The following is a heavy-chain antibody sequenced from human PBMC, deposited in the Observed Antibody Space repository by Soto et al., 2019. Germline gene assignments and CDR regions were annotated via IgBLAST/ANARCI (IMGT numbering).Heavy chain of an antibody. J-gene: IGHJ4*02. D-gene: IGHD5-18*01. CDR2: ITSKTRNYAT. CDR1: GFTFSDSI. CDR3: TRLVDTGVVTSAFDY. V-gene: IGHV3-73*01. Sequence: PGGSLRLSCVASGFTFSDSIVHWVRQASGKGLEWIGRITSKTRNYATAYAASVKGKFIISRDDSKDTVYLQMNSLEVEDTAVYFCTRLVDTGVVTSAFDYWGQGALVTVSS.